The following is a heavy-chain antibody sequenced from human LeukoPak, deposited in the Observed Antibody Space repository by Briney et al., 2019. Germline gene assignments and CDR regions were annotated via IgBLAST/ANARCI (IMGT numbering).Heavy chain of an antibody. CDR2: IYYSGST. D-gene: IGHD1-26*01. CDR3: ARCRVGALDYYGMDV. Sequence: SETLSLTCTVSGGSISSYYWSWIRQPPGKGLEWIGYIYYSGSTNYNPSLKSRVTISVDTSKNQFSLKLSSVTAADTAVYYCARCRVGALDYYGMDVWGQGTTVTVSS. V-gene: IGHV4-59*08. J-gene: IGHJ6*02. CDR1: GGSISSYY.